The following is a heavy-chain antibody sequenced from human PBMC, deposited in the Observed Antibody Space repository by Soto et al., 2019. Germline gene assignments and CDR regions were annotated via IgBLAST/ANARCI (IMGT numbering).Heavy chain of an antibody. CDR2: ISTGGSGI. CDR3: AIVRGSVKYIYPVLFK. J-gene: IGHJ6*01. CDR1: GFTFSIFE. D-gene: IGHD3-10*02. Sequence: GDSLRLSCVASGFTFSIFEMNWVRQAPGKALEWVSYISTGGSGIHYAATMKGRFTISRDNAKNSLYLQMDSLGAEDTAVYYGAIVRGSVKYIYPVLFKWG. V-gene: IGHV3-48*03.